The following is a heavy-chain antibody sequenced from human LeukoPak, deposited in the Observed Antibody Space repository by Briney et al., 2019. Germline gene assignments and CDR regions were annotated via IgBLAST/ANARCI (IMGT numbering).Heavy chain of an antibody. J-gene: IGHJ3*02. D-gene: IGHD3-22*01. CDR2: IYPGDSDT. CDR1: GCSLTSYW. CDR3: ANLAYYESSGYSLDAFDI. Sequence: GESLKISCKGSGCSLTSYWIGWVRQMPGKGLEWMGIIYPGDSDTRYSPSFQGQVTISADKSINTAYLQWSSLKVSDTAMYSCANLAYYESSGYSLDAFDIWGQGTMVTVSS. V-gene: IGHV5-51*01.